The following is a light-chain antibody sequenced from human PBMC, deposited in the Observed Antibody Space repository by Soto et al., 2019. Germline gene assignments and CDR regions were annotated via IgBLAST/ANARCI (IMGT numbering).Light chain of an antibody. CDR2: AAS. V-gene: IGKV1D-16*01. J-gene: IGKJ4*01. Sequence: DVQMPQSPSSLSASVGDRVTITCRASQDINSYLAWYQQTPGNAPKSLIYAASSLQTGVPSRFSGSESGTDFTLTISNLQPEDSATYYCQQYKIYPLTFGGGNKVEIK. CDR1: QDINSY. CDR3: QQYKIYPLT.